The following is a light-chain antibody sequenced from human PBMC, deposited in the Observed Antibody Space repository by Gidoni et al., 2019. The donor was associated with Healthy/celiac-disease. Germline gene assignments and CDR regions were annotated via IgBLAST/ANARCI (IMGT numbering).Light chain of an antibody. CDR1: SSDVGGYNY. V-gene: IGLV2-14*01. CDR3: SSYTSSSTVV. Sequence: QSALTQPASVSGSPGQSITISCTGTSSDVGGYNYVSWYQQQPGKAPKLMMYEVSNRPSGVSNRFSGLQAEDEADYYCSSYTSSSTVVFGGGTKLTVL. J-gene: IGLJ2*01. CDR2: EVS.